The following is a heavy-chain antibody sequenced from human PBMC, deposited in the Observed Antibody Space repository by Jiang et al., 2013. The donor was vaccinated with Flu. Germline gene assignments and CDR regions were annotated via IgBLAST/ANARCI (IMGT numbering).Heavy chain of an antibody. J-gene: IGHJ3*02. Sequence: KPTQTLTLTCTFSGFSLTTSGKSVSWIRQPPGKALEWLARIDWDDDTYYSTSLRTRLTISKDTSKNQVVLTMTNMDPVDTATYYCARMDGGSFRPFDAFDIWGQGTVVTVSS. CDR2: IDWDDDT. CDR3: ARMDGGSFRPFDAFDI. D-gene: IGHD3-16*02. CDR1: GFSLTTSGKS. V-gene: IGHV2-70*11.